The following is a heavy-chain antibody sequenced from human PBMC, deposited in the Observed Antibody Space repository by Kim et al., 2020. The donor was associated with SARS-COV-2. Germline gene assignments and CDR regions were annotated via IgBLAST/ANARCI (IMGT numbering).Heavy chain of an antibody. CDR2: IHYSGTT. Sequence: SETLSLTCTVSGGSLSNTNYNWDWIRQPPGKGLEWIGSIHYSGTTYYTSSLKSRLSISLDTSGNQFALRLTSVTAADTAVYYCARRAFYVDPYYFDYWGQGTLGTVSS. V-gene: IGHV4-39*01. CDR3: ARRAFYVDPYYFDY. D-gene: IGHD3-9*01. CDR1: GGSLSNTNYN. J-gene: IGHJ4*02.